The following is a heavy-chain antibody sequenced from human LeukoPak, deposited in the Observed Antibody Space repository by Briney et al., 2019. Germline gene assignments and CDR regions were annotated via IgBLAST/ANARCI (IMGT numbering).Heavy chain of an antibody. D-gene: IGHD5-12*01. J-gene: IGHJ3*02. CDR1: GFTVSSNY. CDR2: IYSGGST. V-gene: IGHV3-53*01. CDR3: ASPYDFDAFDI. Sequence: GGSLRLSCAASGFTVSSNYMSWVRQAPGKGLEWVSVIYSGGSTYYADSVKGRFTISRDNSKNTLYLQMNSLRAEDTAVYYCASPYDFDAFDIWGQGTMVTVSS.